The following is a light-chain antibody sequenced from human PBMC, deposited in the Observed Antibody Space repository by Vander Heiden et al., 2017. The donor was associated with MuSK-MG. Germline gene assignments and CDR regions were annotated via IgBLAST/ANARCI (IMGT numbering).Light chain of an antibody. CDR3: QQDNNWPYT. V-gene: IGKV3-15*01. J-gene: IGKJ2*01. Sequence: EIVMTQSPATLSVSSVERATLSCRASQSGSSNLAWYQQKTGQAPRHLIYGESTRATGIPARFSGSGSGTEFTLTISSLQSEDFAVYYCQQDNNWPYTFGQGTKLEIK. CDR1: QSGSSN. CDR2: GES.